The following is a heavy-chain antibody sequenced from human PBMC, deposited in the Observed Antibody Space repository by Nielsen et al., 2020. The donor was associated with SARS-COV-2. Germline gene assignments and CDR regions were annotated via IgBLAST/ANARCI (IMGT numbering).Heavy chain of an antibody. D-gene: IGHD3-10*01. V-gene: IGHV3-48*01. CDR2: ISSSSSTI. Sequence: GESLKISCAASGFTFSSYSMNWVRQAPGKGLEWVSYISSSSSTIYYADSVKGRFTISRDNAKNTLYLQMNSLRAEDTAVYYCAKVLLWFGDYYYYGMDVWGQGTTVTVSS. CDR1: GFTFSSYS. J-gene: IGHJ6*02. CDR3: AKVLLWFGDYYYYGMDV.